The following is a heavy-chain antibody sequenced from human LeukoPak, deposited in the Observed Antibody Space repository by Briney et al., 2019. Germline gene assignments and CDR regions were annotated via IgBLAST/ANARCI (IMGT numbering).Heavy chain of an antibody. CDR3: ARLRAITIWYYFDY. V-gene: IGHV4-59*08. CDR2: IYYSGST. CDR1: GGSISSYY. Sequence: KPSETLSLACTVSGGSISSYYWSWIRQPPGKGLEWIGYIYYSGSTNYNPSLKSRVTISVDTSKNQFSLKLSSVTAADTAVYYCARLRAITIWYYFDYWGQGTPVTVSS. J-gene: IGHJ4*02. D-gene: IGHD3-9*01.